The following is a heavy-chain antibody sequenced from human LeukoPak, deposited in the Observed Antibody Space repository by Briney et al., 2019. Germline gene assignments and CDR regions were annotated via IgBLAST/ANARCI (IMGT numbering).Heavy chain of an antibody. D-gene: IGHD6-19*01. CDR3: ARLRASSSGWYFDY. V-gene: IGHV3-74*01. CDR1: GFTFSSYW. CDR2: INTDGSNT. J-gene: IGHJ4*02. Sequence: GGSLRLSCAGSGFTFSSYWMHWVRQVPGKGLVWVTRINTDGSNTRYADSVKGRFTISRDNGKNTLYLQMNSLRAEDTAVYYCARLRASSSGWYFDYWGQGTLVTVSA.